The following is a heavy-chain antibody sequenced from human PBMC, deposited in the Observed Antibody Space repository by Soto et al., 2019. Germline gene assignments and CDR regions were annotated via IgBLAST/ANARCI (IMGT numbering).Heavy chain of an antibody. V-gene: IGHV4-31*03. Sequence: SETLSLTCTVSGGSISSGGYYWSWIRQHPRKGLEWIGYIYYSGSTYYNPSLKSRVTISVDTSKNQFSLKLSSVTAADTAVYYCARVVYSSSSGRWFDPWGQGTLVTVSS. CDR3: ARVVYSSSSGRWFDP. CDR2: IYYSGST. D-gene: IGHD6-6*01. J-gene: IGHJ5*02. CDR1: GGSISSGGYY.